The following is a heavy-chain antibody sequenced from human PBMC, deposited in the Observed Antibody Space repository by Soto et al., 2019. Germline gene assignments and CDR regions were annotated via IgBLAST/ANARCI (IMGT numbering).Heavy chain of an antibody. CDR1: GFTFSSYA. CDR2: ISGSGGST. J-gene: IGHJ4*02. D-gene: IGHD6-13*01. V-gene: IGHV3-23*01. CDR3: AKDHRSSSWYGSPYYFDY. Sequence: GGSLRLSCASSGFTFSSYAMSWVRQAPGKGLEWVSAISGSGGSTYYADSVKGRFTISRDNSKNTLYLQMNSLRAEDTAVYYCAKDHRSSSWYGSPYYFDYWGQGTLVTVSS.